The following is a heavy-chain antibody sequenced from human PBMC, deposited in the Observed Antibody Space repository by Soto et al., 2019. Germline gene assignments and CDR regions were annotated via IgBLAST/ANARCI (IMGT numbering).Heavy chain of an antibody. D-gene: IGHD1-26*01. CDR1: GFTFSSYE. V-gene: IGHV3-48*03. CDR2: ISSSGSTI. Sequence: GGSLRLSCAASGFTFSSYEMNWVRQAPGKGLEWVSYISSSGSTIYYADSVKGRFTISRDNAKNSLYLQMNSLRAEDTAVYYCARGWEYSEGVSYWGQGTLVTVSS. J-gene: IGHJ4*02. CDR3: ARGWEYSEGVSY.